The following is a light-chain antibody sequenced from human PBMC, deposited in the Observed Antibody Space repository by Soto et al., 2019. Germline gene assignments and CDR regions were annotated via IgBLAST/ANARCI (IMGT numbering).Light chain of an antibody. V-gene: IGLV3-21*02. J-gene: IGLJ1*01. CDR1: NIGSKS. CDR2: GDS. Sequence: SYELTQPPSVSVAPGQTARITCGGNNIGSKSMHWYQQKPGQAPVLVVYGDSDRPSGIPERFSGSNSGNTATLTISRVEAGDEADYYCEVWDSSSHHSEVFGTGTKVTVL. CDR3: EVWDSSSHHSEV.